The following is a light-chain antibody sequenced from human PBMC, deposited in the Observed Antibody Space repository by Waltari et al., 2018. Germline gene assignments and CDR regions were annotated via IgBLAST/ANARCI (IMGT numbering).Light chain of an antibody. CDR1: SLRSYY. J-gene: IGLJ3*02. CDR3: NSRDSSGNHLGV. V-gene: IGLV3-19*01. CDR2: GKN. Sequence: SSELTQDPAVSVALGQTVRITCQGDSLRSYYASWYQQKPGQAPVLVIYGKNNRPSGIPDRLSVSSSGNTASLTITGAQAEDEADYYCNSRDSSGNHLGVFGGGTKLTVL.